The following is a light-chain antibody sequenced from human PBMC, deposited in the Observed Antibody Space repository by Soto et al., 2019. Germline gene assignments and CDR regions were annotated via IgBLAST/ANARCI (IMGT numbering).Light chain of an antibody. CDR2: EAS. CDR3: QQSYSTPPYT. CDR1: QSLLHSDGKTY. V-gene: IGKV2D-29*01. Sequence: DIVMTQTPVSLSVTPGQPASISCKSSQSLLHSDGKTYLYWYLQKPGQPPQLLIYEASNRFSGVPDRFSGSGSGTDFTLTISSLQPEDFATYYCQQSYSTPPYTFGQGTKLEIK. J-gene: IGKJ2*01.